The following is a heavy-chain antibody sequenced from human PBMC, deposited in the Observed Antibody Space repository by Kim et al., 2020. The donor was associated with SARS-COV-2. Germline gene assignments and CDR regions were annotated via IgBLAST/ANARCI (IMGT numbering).Heavy chain of an antibody. Sequence: GESLKISCEAYDYSFSSYWIGWVRQVPGKGLELMGFIYPGDSETTYSPSFQGQVTISADQPTNTAYLEWSSLKASYTAVYFCARGAKSFGIYYYYMDVWGKGTTVTFSS. J-gene: IGHJ6*03. D-gene: IGHD3-3*01. V-gene: IGHV5-51*04. CDR1: DYSFSSYW. CDR2: IYPGDSET. CDR3: ARGAKSFGIYYYYMDV.